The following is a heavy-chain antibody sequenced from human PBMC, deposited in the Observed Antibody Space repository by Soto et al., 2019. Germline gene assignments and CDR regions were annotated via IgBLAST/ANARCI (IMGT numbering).Heavy chain of an antibody. D-gene: IGHD3-10*01. CDR3: TRGTRGFYY. Sequence: EVQLVESGGDLVQSGGSLRLSCTASGFTLSDYWMTWIRQAPGKGLEWVANIKPDGSENASVDSVKGRFTISRDNAKNSLYLQMNSLRAEEKAVYYCTRGTRGFYYWGRGTLVTVSS. CDR2: IKPDGSEN. V-gene: IGHV3-7*01. CDR1: GFTLSDYW. J-gene: IGHJ4*02.